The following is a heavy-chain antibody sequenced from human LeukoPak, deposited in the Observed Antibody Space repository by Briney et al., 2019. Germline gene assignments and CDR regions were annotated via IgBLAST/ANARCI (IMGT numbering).Heavy chain of an antibody. V-gene: IGHV3-74*01. D-gene: IGHD1-1*01. CDR1: GFPFSITW. J-gene: IGHJ4*02. Sequence: GGSLRLSCAASGFPFSITWMHWVRQAPGKGLVWVSRIAADETDTAYADSVKGRFTIPRDNAKNTLYLQMNSLRAEDTAVYYCVRDVYIERVASWGQGALVTVSS. CDR2: IAADETDT. CDR3: VRDVYIERVAS.